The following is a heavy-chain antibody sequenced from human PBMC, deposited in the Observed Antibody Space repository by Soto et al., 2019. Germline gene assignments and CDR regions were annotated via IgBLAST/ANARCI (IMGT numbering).Heavy chain of an antibody. D-gene: IGHD6-19*01. V-gene: IGHV3-23*01. CDR3: AAGGVAGTNYYYGMDV. CDR2: ISGSGGST. J-gene: IGHJ6*02. CDR1: GFTFSRYA. Sequence: GGSLRLSCAASGFTFSRYAMSWVRQAPGKGLEWVSAISGSGGSTYYADSVKGRFTISRDNSKSTLYLQMNSLRAEDTAVYYCAAGGVAGTNYYYGMDVWGQGTTVTVSS.